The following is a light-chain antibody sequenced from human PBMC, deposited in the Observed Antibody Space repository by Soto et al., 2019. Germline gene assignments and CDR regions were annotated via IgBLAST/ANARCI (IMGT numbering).Light chain of an antibody. CDR3: QQYNSRRT. CDR2: DAS. V-gene: IGKV1-5*01. CDR1: QSISSW. Sequence: DIQMTQPPSTLSASVGDRVTITCRASQSISSWLAWYHQKPGKAPKLLIYDASSLESGVPSRFSGSGSGTEFTLTISSLQPDDFATYYCQQYNSRRTFGQGTKVEIK. J-gene: IGKJ1*01.